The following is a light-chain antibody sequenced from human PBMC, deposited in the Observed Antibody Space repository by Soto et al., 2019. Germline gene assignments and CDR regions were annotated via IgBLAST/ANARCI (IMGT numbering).Light chain of an antibody. V-gene: IGKV1-5*03. J-gene: IGKJ4*02. CDR2: KAS. Sequence: DIQMTQSPSTLSASVGDRVTITCRASQNIRSWLAWYQQKPGKAPRLLIYKASSLESGVPSRFSGSGSGTEFTLTISSLRPDDSATYYCQQYDSSSTFGGGTKVEIK. CDR1: QNIRSW. CDR3: QQYDSSST.